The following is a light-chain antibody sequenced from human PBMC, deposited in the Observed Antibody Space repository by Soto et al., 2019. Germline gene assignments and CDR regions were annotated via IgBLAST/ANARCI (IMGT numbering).Light chain of an antibody. CDR2: GAS. CDR1: QSVSSSY. CDR3: QQYGSSTGYT. Sequence: EIVLTQSPGTLSLSPGERATLSCRASQSVSSSYLAWYQQKPGQAPRLLIYGASIRATGIPDRFSGSGSGTDFTLTISRLEPEDFAVYYCQQYGSSTGYTFGQGTKLEIK. V-gene: IGKV3-20*01. J-gene: IGKJ2*01.